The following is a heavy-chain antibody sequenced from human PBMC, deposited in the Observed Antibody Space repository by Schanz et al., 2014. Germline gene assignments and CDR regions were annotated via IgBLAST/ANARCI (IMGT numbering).Heavy chain of an antibody. D-gene: IGHD3-9*01. CDR3: ARDAADFYDILTEEDY. CDR2: ISAYNGNT. J-gene: IGHJ4*02. V-gene: IGHV1-18*01. CDR1: GYTFTSYG. Sequence: QVHLVQSGAEVKKPGASVKVSCKASGYTFTSYGIIWVRQAPGQGLEWMGWISAYNGNTKYPQKLQGRVTMTTDTSTSTAYMELRSLRSDDTAVYYCARDAADFYDILTEEDYWGQGTLVTVSS.